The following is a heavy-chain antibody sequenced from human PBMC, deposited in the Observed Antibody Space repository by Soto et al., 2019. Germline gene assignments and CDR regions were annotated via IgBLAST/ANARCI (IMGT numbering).Heavy chain of an antibody. Sequence: SETLSLTCTVSGGSISGYYWTWIRQPPGKGLEWIGFVYYRGNTNYNPSLKSRVTISLDTSKNHFALKLNSVTAADTAVYYCARTKTGYAFDIWGQGTMVTVSS. V-gene: IGHV4-59*08. CDR3: ARTKTGYAFDI. D-gene: IGHD2-8*01. CDR2: VYYRGNT. J-gene: IGHJ3*02. CDR1: GGSISGYY.